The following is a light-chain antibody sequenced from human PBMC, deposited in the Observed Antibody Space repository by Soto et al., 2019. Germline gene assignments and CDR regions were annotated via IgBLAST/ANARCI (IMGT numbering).Light chain of an antibody. CDR2: GVS. Sequence: QSALTQPASVSGSPGQSITISCTGTSSDIGAYNYVSWYQHHPGKAPKVLIYGVSNRPSGVSDRFSGSKSGDTASLTISGLQAEDEADYYCSSYTSSSYWVFGGGTKLTVL. CDR3: SSYTSSSYWV. CDR1: SSDIGAYNY. J-gene: IGLJ3*02. V-gene: IGLV2-14*01.